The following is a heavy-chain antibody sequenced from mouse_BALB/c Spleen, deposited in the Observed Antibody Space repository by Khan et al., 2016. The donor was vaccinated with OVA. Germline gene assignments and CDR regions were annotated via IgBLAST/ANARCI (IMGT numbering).Heavy chain of an antibody. CDR2: INTYTGEP. Sequence: QIQLVQSGPELKKPGETVKISCKASGYTFTNYGMNWVKQAPGKGLKWMGWINTYTGEPTYADDFKGRFAFSLETSDSTAYLKINNLKNEDTATYCCARGVGYLYAMDYWGQGTSVTVSS. D-gene: IGHD1-2*01. CDR1: GYTFTNYG. J-gene: IGHJ4*01. CDR3: ARGVGYLYAMDY. V-gene: IGHV9-3-1*01.